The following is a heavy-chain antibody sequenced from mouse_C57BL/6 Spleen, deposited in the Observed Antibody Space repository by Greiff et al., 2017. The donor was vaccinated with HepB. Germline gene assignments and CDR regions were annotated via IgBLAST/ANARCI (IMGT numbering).Heavy chain of an antibody. CDR3: TPYYYGSSYEYFDV. J-gene: IGHJ1*03. Sequence: VQLQQSGAELVRPGASVKLSCTASGFNIKDYYMHWVKQRPEQGLEWIGRIDPEDGDTEYAPKFQGKATMTADTSSNTAYLQLSSLKSEDTAVYYCTPYYYGSSYEYFDVWGTGTTVTVSS. CDR1: GFNIKDYY. D-gene: IGHD1-1*01. CDR2: IDPEDGDT. V-gene: IGHV14-1*01.